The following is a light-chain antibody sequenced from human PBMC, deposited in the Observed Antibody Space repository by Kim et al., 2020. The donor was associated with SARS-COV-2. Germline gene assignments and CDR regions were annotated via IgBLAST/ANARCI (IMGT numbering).Light chain of an antibody. CDR1: QSVSSN. V-gene: IGKV3-15*01. Sequence: SPGDIATLSCRASQSVSSNLACYQQKPDQAPRLLIYGASTRATGIPARFSGSGSGTEFTLTISSLQSEDFAVYYCQKYNNWPPFTFGPGTKVDIK. CDR2: GAS. J-gene: IGKJ3*01. CDR3: QKYNNWPPFT.